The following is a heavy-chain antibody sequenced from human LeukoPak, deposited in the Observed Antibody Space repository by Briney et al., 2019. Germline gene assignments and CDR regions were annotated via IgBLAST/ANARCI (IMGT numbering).Heavy chain of an antibody. V-gene: IGHV3-21*01. CDR3: AREQYYYDSSGYYSGMDV. CDR2: ISSSSSYI. CDR1: GFTFSSYS. D-gene: IGHD3-22*01. J-gene: IGHJ6*02. Sequence: PGGSLRLSCAASGFTFSSYSMNWVRQAPGKGLEWVSSISSSSSYIYYADSVKGRFTISRDNAKNSLYLQMNSLRAEDTAVYYCAREQYYYDSSGYYSGMDVWGQGTTVTVSS.